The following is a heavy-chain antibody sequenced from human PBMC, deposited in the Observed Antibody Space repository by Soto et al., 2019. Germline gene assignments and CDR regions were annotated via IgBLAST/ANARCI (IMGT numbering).Heavy chain of an antibody. CDR3: ARVTSYSSGWRTTRDYYYYGMDV. CDR2: IWYDGSNK. D-gene: IGHD6-19*01. J-gene: IGHJ6*02. CDR1: GFTFSSYG. Sequence: QVQLVESGGGVVQPGRSLRLSCAASGFTFSSYGMHWVRQAPGKGLEWVAVIWYDGSNKYYADSVKGRFTISRDNSKNTLYLQINSLRAEDTAVYYCARVTSYSSGWRTTRDYYYYGMDVWGQGTTVTVSS. V-gene: IGHV3-33*01.